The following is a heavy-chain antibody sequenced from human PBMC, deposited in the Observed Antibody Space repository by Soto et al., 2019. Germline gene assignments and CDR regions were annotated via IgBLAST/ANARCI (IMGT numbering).Heavy chain of an antibody. J-gene: IGHJ6*02. CDR2: IIPIFGTA. D-gene: IGHD5-12*01. CDR1: GGTFSSYA. Sequence: SVKVSCKASGGTFSSYAISWVRQAPGQGLEWMGGIIPIFGTANYAQKFQGRVTITADESTSTAYMELSSLRSEDTAVYYCARDRNIVSTIYDYYGMDVWGQGTTVT. CDR3: ARDRNIVSTIYDYYGMDV. V-gene: IGHV1-69*13.